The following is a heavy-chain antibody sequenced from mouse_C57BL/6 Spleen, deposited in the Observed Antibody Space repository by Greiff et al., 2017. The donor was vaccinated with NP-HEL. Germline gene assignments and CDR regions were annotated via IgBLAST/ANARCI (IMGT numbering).Heavy chain of an antibody. CDR1: GYAFSSSW. J-gene: IGHJ4*01. V-gene: IGHV1-82*01. Sequence: QVQLKQSGPELVKPGASVKISCKASGYAFSSSWMNWVKQRPGKGLEWIGRIYPGDGDTNYNGKFKGKATLTADKSSSTAYMQLSSLTSEDSAVYFCARIDGSSYGAMDYWGQGTSVTVSS. CDR3: ARIDGSSYGAMDY. CDR2: IYPGDGDT. D-gene: IGHD1-1*01.